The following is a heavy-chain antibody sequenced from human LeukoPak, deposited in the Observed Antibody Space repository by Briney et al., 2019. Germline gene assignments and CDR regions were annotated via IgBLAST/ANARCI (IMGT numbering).Heavy chain of an antibody. CDR2: INHSGST. CDR1: GGSFSGYY. V-gene: IGHV4-34*01. J-gene: IGHJ5*02. D-gene: IGHD3-22*01. CDR3: ATGRPSYYYDSSGYEFDP. Sequence: SETLSLTCAVYGGSFSGYYWSWIRQPPGKGLEWIREINHSGSTNYNPSLKSRVTISVDTSKNQFSLELSSVTAADTAVYYCATGRPSYYYDSSGYEFDPWGQGTLVTVSS.